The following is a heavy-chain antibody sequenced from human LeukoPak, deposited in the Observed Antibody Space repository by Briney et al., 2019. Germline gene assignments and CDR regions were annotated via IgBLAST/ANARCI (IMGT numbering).Heavy chain of an antibody. Sequence: GGSLRLSCAASGFTFSSYWMHWVRQAPGKGLVWVSRINSDGSSTSYADSVKGRFTISRDNAKNSLYLQMNSLRAEDTAVYYCARASTIGSYGKFDCWGQGTLVTVSS. CDR2: INSDGSST. V-gene: IGHV3-74*01. CDR1: GFTFSSYW. D-gene: IGHD1-1*01. CDR3: ARASTIGSYGKFDC. J-gene: IGHJ4*02.